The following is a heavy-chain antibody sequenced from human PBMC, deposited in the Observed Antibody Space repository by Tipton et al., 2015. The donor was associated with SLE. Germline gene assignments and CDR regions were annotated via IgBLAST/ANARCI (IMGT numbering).Heavy chain of an antibody. CDR3: ARGPKGSGSYSDWYFDL. D-gene: IGHD3-10*01. CDR1: GGSISSHY. V-gene: IGHV4-59*11. Sequence: TLSLTCTVSGGSISSHYWSWIRQPPGKGLEWIGYIYYSGSTNYNPSLKSRVTISVDTSKNQFSLKLSSVTAADTAVYYCARGPKGSGSYSDWYFDLWGRGTLVTVSS. J-gene: IGHJ2*01. CDR2: IYYSGST.